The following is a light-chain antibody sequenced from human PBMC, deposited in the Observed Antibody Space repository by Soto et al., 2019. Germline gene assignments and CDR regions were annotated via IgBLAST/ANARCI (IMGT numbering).Light chain of an antibody. CDR2: ETS. V-gene: IGKV1-5*03. Sequence: DIQMTQSPSTLSASIGDRVTLTCRASQSIHKWLAWYQQKPGKTPKLLIYETSTLESGVPSRVSGSGFGTEFTLTISSLQPDDFATYYCQQYYSYPWTFGQGTKVEI. CDR1: QSIHKW. CDR3: QQYYSYPWT. J-gene: IGKJ1*01.